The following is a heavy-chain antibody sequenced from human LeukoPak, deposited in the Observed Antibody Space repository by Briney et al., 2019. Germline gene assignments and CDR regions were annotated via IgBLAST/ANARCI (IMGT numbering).Heavy chain of an antibody. CDR2: IYSGGST. CDR1: GFTVSSNY. Sequence: GGSLRLSCAAFGFTVSSNYMSWVRQAPGKGLEWVSVIYSGGSTYYADSVKGRSTISRDNSKNTLYLQMNSLRAEDTAVYYCARVLSPPDYYMDVWGKGTTVTISS. V-gene: IGHV3-53*01. CDR3: ARVLSPPDYYMDV. J-gene: IGHJ6*03.